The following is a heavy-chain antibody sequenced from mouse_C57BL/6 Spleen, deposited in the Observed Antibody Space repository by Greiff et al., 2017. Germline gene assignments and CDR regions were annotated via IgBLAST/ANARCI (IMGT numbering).Heavy chain of an antibody. Sequence: VQLQQSGAELVKPGASVKLSCKASGYTFTSYWMHWVKQRPGRGLEWIGRIDPNRGGTKHNEKFKSKATLTVDKPSSTAYMQLSSLTSEDSAVYYCARDYLEFFAYWGQGTLVTVSA. CDR2: IDPNRGGT. CDR3: ARDYLEFFAY. CDR1: GYTFTSYW. V-gene: IGHV1-72*01. J-gene: IGHJ3*01. D-gene: IGHD2-13*01.